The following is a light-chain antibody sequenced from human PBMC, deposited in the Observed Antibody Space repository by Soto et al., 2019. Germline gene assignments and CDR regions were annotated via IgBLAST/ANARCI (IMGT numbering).Light chain of an antibody. CDR3: QQYGSSPPWT. J-gene: IGKJ1*01. CDR1: QSVSSSY. Sequence: EIVLTQSPGTLSLSPGERATLSCRASQSVSSSYLAWYQQEPGQAPRLLIYVASSRATGIPDRFSGSGSGTDFTLTIRRLEPEDFAVYYCQQYGSSPPWTFGQGTKVDSK. CDR2: VAS. V-gene: IGKV3-20*01.